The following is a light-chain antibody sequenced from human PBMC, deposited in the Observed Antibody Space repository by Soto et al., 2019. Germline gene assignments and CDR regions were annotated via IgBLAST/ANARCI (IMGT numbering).Light chain of an antibody. V-gene: IGKV1-5*03. CDR2: KAS. J-gene: IGKJ5*01. CDR1: QRIVSW. Sequence: IQMTPSPSTLSASVGDRVTITCRPSQRIVSWLAWYQQKPGKAPKLLIYKASTLQSGVPSRFSGSGSGTEFTLTISSLQPDDSATYFCQQYNTSPMNFGQGTRLEIK. CDR3: QQYNTSPMN.